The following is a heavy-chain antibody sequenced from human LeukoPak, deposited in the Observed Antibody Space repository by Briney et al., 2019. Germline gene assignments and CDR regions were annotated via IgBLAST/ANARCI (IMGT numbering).Heavy chain of an antibody. Sequence: PGGSLRLSCAASGFTFSSSAMSWVRQAPGKGLEWVSAISNNGGYTYYADSVQGRFTISRDNSKSTLCLQMNSLRAEDTALYYCAKDIGPTKYSSGWCYGFDYWGQGTLVTVSS. CDR3: AKDIGPTKYSSGWCYGFDY. D-gene: IGHD6-19*01. J-gene: IGHJ4*02. CDR1: GFTFSSSA. CDR2: ISNNGGYT. V-gene: IGHV3-23*01.